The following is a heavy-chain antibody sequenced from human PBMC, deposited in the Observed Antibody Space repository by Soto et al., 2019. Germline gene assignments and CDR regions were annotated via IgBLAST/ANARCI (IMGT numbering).Heavy chain of an antibody. CDR2: ISAYNRNT. CDR1: GYTFTSYG. V-gene: IGHV1-18*04. CDR3: TMGSWDHYYYYGMDV. J-gene: IGHJ6*02. Sequence: ASAKVSCKPSGYTFTSYGISWVRQSPGRGLEWMGWISAYNRNTNYAQKLQGRVTMTTDTSTSTAYMELRSLRSDDTAVYYCTMGSWDHYYYYGMDVWGQGTTVTVSS. D-gene: IGHD6-13*01.